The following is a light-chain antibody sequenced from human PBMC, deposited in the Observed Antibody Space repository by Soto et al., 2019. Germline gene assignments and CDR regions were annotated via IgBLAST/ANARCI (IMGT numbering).Light chain of an antibody. CDR3: SSYAGNNKYV. CDR2: GVN. J-gene: IGLJ1*01. V-gene: IGLV2-8*01. CDR1: SSDIGAYDY. Sequence: QSALTQPASVSGSPGQSITISCSGTSSDIGAYDYVSWYQQHPGRAPKLIIYGVNKRPSGVPDRFSGSKSGNTASLTVSGLQAEDEAEYYCSSYAGNNKYVFGTGTKLTVL.